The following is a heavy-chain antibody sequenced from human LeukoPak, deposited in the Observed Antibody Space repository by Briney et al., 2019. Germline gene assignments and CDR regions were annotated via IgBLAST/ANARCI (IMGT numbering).Heavy chain of an antibody. Sequence: GGSLRLSCAASGFTFSSYSIDWVRQAPGKGLEWHSYISSSSSTIYYADSVKGRFTISRDNAKNSVYLQMNSLRAEDTAVYYCARVWSSGYTKDYWGQGTLVTVPS. D-gene: IGHD3-22*01. J-gene: IGHJ4*02. V-gene: IGHV3-48*04. CDR1: GFTFSSYS. CDR2: ISSSSSTI. CDR3: ARVWSSGYTKDY.